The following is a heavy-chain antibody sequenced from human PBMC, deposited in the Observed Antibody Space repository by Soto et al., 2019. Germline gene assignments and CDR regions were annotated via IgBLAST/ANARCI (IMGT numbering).Heavy chain of an antibody. V-gene: IGHV3-23*01. CDR1: GLTFSSYS. D-gene: IGHD1-26*01. CDR2: ISDSGGST. Sequence: FLRLSCAASGLTFSSYSMSWVRQAPGKGLEGVSSISDSGGSTHYADSVTGRFTISRDNAKNTLYLQMNSLRAEDSAVYYCAKPQWELLDWGQGTLVTVSS. CDR3: AKPQWELLD. J-gene: IGHJ4*02.